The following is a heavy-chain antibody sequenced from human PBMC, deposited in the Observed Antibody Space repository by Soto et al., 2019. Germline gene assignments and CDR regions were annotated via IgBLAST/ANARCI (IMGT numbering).Heavy chain of an antibody. CDR2: IMPFFGSG. CDR1: RGTFTNYA. J-gene: IGHJ4*02. CDR3: ARDRAGYYSHFVY. Sequence: QVYLVQSGAEVKKPGSSVKVSCKALRGTFTNYAFSWVRRAPGQGLEWMGGIMPFFGSGNYAQKFQGRINITADESTSSVYLELTSLRSEDTAVYYCARDRAGYYSHFVYWGQGTLVTVSS. V-gene: IGHV1-69*01. D-gene: IGHD3-22*01.